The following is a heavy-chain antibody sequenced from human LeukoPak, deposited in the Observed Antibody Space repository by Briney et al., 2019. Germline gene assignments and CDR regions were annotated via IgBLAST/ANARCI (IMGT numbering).Heavy chain of an antibody. CDR2: IYHSGST. Sequence: SETLSLTCTVSGYSISSGYYWGWIRQPPGKGLEWIGSIYHSGSTYYNPSLKSRVTVSVDTSKNQFSLKLSSVTAADTAVYYCAGVWGGYVGFGDYWGQGALVTVSS. V-gene: IGHV4-38-2*02. CDR1: GYSISSGYY. CDR3: AGVWGGYVGFGDY. J-gene: IGHJ4*02. D-gene: IGHD3-16*01.